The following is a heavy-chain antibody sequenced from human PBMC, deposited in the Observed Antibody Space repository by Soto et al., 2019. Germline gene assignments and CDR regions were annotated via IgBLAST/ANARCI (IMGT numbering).Heavy chain of an antibody. CDR1: GGSISTVGYS. D-gene: IGHD2-15*01. CDR2: IYHSGST. V-gene: IGHV4-30-2*01. J-gene: IGHJ5*02. Sequence: PSETLSLTCSVSGGSISTVGYSWSWIRQPPGKGLEWIGYIYHSGSTYYNPSLKSRVTISVDRSKNQFSLKLSSVTAADTAVYYCARGQERKIAGRGWLDPWGQGTMVTVYS. CDR3: ARGQERKIAGRGWLDP.